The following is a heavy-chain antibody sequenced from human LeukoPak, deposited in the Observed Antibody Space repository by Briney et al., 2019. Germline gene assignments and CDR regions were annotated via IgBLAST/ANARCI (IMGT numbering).Heavy chain of an antibody. V-gene: IGHV3-11*03. Sequence: GGSLRLSCAASGFSFSDYYMSWIRQAPGKGLQWVSYISSSGVHTEYADSVKGRFTISRDNARNILYLQMYSLRADDTAIYYCARSMYSWGPFDYWGQGTLVTVSS. D-gene: IGHD1-20*01. J-gene: IGHJ4*02. CDR2: ISSSGVHT. CDR3: ARSMYSWGPFDY. CDR1: GFSFSDYY.